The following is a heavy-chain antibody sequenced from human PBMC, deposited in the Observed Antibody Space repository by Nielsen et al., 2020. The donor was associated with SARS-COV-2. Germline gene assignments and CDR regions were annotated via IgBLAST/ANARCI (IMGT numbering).Heavy chain of an antibody. J-gene: IGHJ4*02. CDR2: IYYSGST. CDR3: ARDRDVGMGSY. D-gene: IGHD3-10*01. V-gene: IGHV4-39*07. Sequence: GSLRLSCTVSGGSISSSSYYWGWIRQPPGKGLEWIGSIYYSGSTYYNPSLESRVTISVDTSKNQFSLKMSSVTAADTAVYYCARDRDVGMGSYWGQGTLVTVSS. CDR1: GGSISSSSYY.